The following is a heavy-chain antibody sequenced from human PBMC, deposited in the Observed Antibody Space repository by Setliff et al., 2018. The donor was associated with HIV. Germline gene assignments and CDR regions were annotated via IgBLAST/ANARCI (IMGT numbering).Heavy chain of an antibody. V-gene: IGHV1-69*10. CDR1: GVTFNTYA. D-gene: IGHD3-10*01. Sequence: ASVKVSCKTSGVTFNTYAFSWVRQAPGQGLEWMGDIFAFLNIPNYAQKFQGRVTITADKPTSTAYMELTGLRSEDTAMYYCAREGSTGGSTHGSGSYYYYYYGMDVWGQGTTVTVSS. CDR3: AREGSTGGSTHGSGSYYYYYYGMDV. J-gene: IGHJ6*02. CDR2: IFAFLNIP.